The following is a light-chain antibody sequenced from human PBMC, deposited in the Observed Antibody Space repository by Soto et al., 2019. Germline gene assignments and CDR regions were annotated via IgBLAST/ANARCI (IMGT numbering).Light chain of an antibody. CDR3: QQYNNWPPLT. CDR1: QSVSSN. CDR2: GAS. J-gene: IGKJ1*01. Sequence: EIVMTQSPATLSVSPGERATLSCRASQSVSSNLAWYQQKPGQAPRLLIYGASTRATGIPARFSGSGSGTEFTITISRLLAEDFAVYCCQQYNNWPPLTFGQGTKVEVK. V-gene: IGKV3-15*01.